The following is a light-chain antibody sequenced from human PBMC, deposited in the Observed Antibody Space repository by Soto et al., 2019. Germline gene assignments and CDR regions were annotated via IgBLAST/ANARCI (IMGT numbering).Light chain of an antibody. CDR1: QSITSK. J-gene: IGKJ1*01. Sequence: EIVMTQSPATLSVSPGEGATLSCRASQSITSKLAWYQQKPGQASRLLIYGASTRATGVPARFSGSGSGTEFTLTISSLQSEDFAVYYCQQYNNWPPWTFGQGTKVDIK. V-gene: IGKV3-15*01. CDR2: GAS. CDR3: QQYNNWPPWT.